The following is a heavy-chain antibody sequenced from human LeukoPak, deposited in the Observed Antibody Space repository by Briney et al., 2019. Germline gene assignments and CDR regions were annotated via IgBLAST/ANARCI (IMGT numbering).Heavy chain of an antibody. CDR3: ARDRVDIVVVVAATPNDAFDI. CDR2: ISSSSSYI. CDR1: GFTFSDYN. D-gene: IGHD2-15*01. V-gene: IGHV3-21*01. J-gene: IGHJ3*02. Sequence: GGSLRLSCAASGFTFSDYNMNWVRQAPGKGLEWVSSISSSSSYIYYADSVKGRFTISRDNAKNSLYLQMNSLRAEDTAVYYCARDRVDIVVVVAATPNDAFDIWGQGTMVTVSS.